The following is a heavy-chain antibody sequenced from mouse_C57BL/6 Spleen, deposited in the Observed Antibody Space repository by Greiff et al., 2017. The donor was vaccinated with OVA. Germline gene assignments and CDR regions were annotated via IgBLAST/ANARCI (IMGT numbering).Heavy chain of an antibody. J-gene: IGHJ2*01. V-gene: IGHV1-82*01. CDR3: ARANFDY. Sequence: QVQLQQSGPELVKPGASVKISCKASGYAFSSSWMNWVKQRPGKGLEWIGRIYPGDGDTNYNGKFKGKATLTADKSSSTAYMQLSSLPSEDSAVYYCARANFDYWGQGTTLTVSS. CDR1: GYAFSSSW. CDR2: IYPGDGDT.